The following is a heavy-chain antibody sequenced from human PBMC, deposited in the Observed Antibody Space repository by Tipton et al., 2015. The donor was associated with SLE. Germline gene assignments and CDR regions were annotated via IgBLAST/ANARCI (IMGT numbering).Heavy chain of an antibody. CDR2: IYYSGST. CDR3: ASPHGRTYYDFWSGYFDAFDI. CDR1: NGSMSSYY. D-gene: IGHD3-3*01. Sequence: TLSLTCSVSNGSMSSYYWSWIRQPPGKGLEWIGYIYYSGSTNYNPSFKSRVTISLDMSTNQFSLKLISLTAADTAVYYCASPHGRTYYDFWSGYFDAFDIWGQGTMVTVPS. J-gene: IGHJ3*02. V-gene: IGHV4-59*12.